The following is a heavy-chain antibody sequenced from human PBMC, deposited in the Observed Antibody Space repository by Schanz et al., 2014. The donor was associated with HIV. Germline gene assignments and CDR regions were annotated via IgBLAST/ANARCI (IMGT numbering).Heavy chain of an antibody. V-gene: IGHV1-8*01. Sequence: QVRLAQSGAEVKRPGALVTVSCSAVGSTFPDIDINWVRRAAGQGLEWMAWINPKSGNTGYAQRFQGRVTVTMSTSKRTIYMELSGLTSEDTAVYYCARVPKHNFGSGSYYPFDYWGQGTLVTVSS. CDR3: ARVPKHNFGSGSYYPFDY. CDR2: INPKSGNT. J-gene: IGHJ4*02. D-gene: IGHD3-10*01. CDR1: GSTFPDID.